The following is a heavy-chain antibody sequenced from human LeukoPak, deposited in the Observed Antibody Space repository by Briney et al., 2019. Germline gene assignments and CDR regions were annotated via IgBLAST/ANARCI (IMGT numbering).Heavy chain of an antibody. CDR3: ARGDTYGVDY. D-gene: IGHD1-26*01. CDR1: GYTFTGCY. CDR2: INCHSGGT. Sequence: ASVKVSCKSSGYTFTGCYIHWVRQAPGQGLERMGWINCHSGGTNHAQKFQGSVTMTRDPSISTAYMELTSLISDDTAVYYCARGDTYGVDYWGQGTLVTVSS. J-gene: IGHJ4*02. V-gene: IGHV1-2*02.